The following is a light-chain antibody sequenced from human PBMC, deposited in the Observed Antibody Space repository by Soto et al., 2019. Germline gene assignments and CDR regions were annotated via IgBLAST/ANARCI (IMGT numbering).Light chain of an antibody. J-gene: IGLJ2*01. CDR2: EGS. CDR1: SSDVGSYNL. CDR3: CSYAGSTNVV. V-gene: IGLV2-23*01. Sequence: QSALTQPASVSGSPGQSITISCTGTSSDVGSYNLVSWYQQHPGKAPKLMIYEGSKRPSGVSNRFSGSKSGNTASLTISGLQAEDEADYYCCSYAGSTNVVFGGGTKL.